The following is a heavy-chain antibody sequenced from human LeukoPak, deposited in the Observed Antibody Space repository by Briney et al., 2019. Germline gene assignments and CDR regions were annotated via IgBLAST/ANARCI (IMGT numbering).Heavy chain of an antibody. D-gene: IGHD3-10*01. Sequence: SETLSLTCAVSGYSISSGYYWGWIRQPPGKGLEWIGSIYHSGSTYYNPSLKSRVTISVDTSKNQFSLKLISVTAADTAVYYCARDRPPVTMFRGNGFDYWGQGTLVTVSS. V-gene: IGHV4-38-2*02. CDR2: IYHSGST. J-gene: IGHJ4*02. CDR1: GYSISSGYY. CDR3: ARDRPPVTMFRGNGFDY.